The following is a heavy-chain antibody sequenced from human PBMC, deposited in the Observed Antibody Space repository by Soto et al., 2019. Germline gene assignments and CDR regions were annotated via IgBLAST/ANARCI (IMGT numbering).Heavy chain of an antibody. CDR1: GYTFASYY. V-gene: IGHV1-46*01. CDR2: INPSGGST. D-gene: IGHD6-6*01. Sequence: ASVKVSCKASGYTFASYYMHWVRQAPGHGLEWMGIINPSGGSTSYAQKFQGRVTMTRDTSTSTVYMELSSLRSEDTAVYYCARESSIAARPNNWFDPWGQGTLVTVSS. CDR3: ARESSIAARPNNWFDP. J-gene: IGHJ5*02.